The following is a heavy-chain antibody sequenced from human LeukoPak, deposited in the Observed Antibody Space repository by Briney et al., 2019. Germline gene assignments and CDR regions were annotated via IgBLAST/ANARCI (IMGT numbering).Heavy chain of an antibody. CDR1: GCTLTELS. CDR2: FDPEDGET. D-gene: IGHD6-19*01. V-gene: IGHV1-24*01. J-gene: IGHJ3*02. CDR3: AIRAVAGTDAFDI. Sequence: ATVKVSCKVSGCTLTELSMHWVRQAPGKGLEWMGGFDPEDGETIYAQKFQGRVTMTEDTSTDTAYMELSSLRSEDTAVYYCAIRAVAGTDAFDIWGQGTMVTVSS.